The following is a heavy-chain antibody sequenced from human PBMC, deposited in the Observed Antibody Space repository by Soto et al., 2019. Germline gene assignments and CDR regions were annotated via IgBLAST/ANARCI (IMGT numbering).Heavy chain of an antibody. D-gene: IGHD2-21*01. V-gene: IGHV4-59*08. CDR1: GGSISSYY. J-gene: IGHJ4*02. CDR2: IYYSGST. CDR3: ARLWGCSVDY. Sequence: QVQLQESGPGLVKPSETLSLTCTVSGGSISSYYWSWIRQPPGQGLEWIGSIYYSGSTNYNPSLISRFTIAPDASLNQFPLKLISVPAADTAVDYWARLWGCSVDYWVQGTLVTVSS.